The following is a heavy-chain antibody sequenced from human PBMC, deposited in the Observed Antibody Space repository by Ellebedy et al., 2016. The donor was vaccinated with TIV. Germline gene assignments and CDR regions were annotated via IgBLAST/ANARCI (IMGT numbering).Heavy chain of an antibody. CDR3: ARDVSWEGEYYGMDV. J-gene: IGHJ6*02. CDR1: GFTFSSYS. D-gene: IGHD3-16*01. Sequence: GESLKISXAASGFTFSSYSMNWVRQAPGKGLEWVSYISSSSSTIYYADSVKGRFTISRDNAKNSLYLQMNSLRAEDTAVYYCARDVSWEGEYYGMDVWGQGTTVTVSS. CDR2: ISSSSSTI. V-gene: IGHV3-48*04.